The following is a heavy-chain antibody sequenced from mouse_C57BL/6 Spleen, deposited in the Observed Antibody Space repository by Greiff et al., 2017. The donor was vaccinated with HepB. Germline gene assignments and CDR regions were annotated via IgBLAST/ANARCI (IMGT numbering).Heavy chain of an antibody. J-gene: IGHJ3*01. CDR1: GYTFTDYY. CDR3: ANAYYSNYGEGFAY. CDR2: IYPGSGNT. V-gene: IGHV1-76*01. Sequence: QVQLQQSGAELVRPGASVKLSCKASGYTFTDYYINWVKQRPGQGLEWIARIYPGSGNTYYNEKFKGKATLTAEKSSSTAYMQLSSLTSEDSAVYFCANAYYSNYGEGFAYWGQGTLVTVSA. D-gene: IGHD2-5*01.